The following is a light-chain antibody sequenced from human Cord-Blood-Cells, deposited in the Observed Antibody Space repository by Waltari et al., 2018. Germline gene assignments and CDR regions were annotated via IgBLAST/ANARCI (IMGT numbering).Light chain of an antibody. Sequence: QSALTQPASVSGSPGQSITISCTGPSSDVGGYNYVSWYQQHPGKAPKLMIYEVSNRPSGVSNRFSGSKSGNTASLTISGLQAEDEADHYCSSYTSSSTLYVFGTGTKVTVL. CDR2: EVS. CDR1: SSDVGGYNY. V-gene: IGLV2-14*01. J-gene: IGLJ1*01. CDR3: SSYTSSSTLYV.